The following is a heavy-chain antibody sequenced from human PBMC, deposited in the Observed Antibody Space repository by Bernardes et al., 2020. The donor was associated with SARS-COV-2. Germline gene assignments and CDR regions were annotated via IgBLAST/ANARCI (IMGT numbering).Heavy chain of an antibody. CDR3: AGTSVTCCDY. V-gene: IGHV3-74*03. CDR1: GITFKTLW. J-gene: IGHJ4*02. Sequence: VGSLLRSCGASGITFKTLWMHWVRQAPGGGLVWVARIAGDGTSVTYADSVKGRFTISRDNAKNTLYLQMNSLRAEDTAVYYCAGTSVTCCDYWGQGSLVTVSS. CDR2: IAGDGTSV.